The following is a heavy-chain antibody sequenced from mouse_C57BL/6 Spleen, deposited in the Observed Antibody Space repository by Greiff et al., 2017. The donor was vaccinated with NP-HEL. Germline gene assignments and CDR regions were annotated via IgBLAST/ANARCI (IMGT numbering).Heavy chain of an antibody. CDR2: IYPRSGNT. J-gene: IGHJ3*01. Sequence: QVQLKESGAELARPGASVKLSCKASGYTFTSYGISWVKQRTGQGLEWIGEIYPRSGNTYYNEKFKGKATLTADKSSSTAYMELRGLTSEDSAVYFCASRVSSGYGGFAYWGQGTLVTVSA. CDR1: GYTFTSYG. V-gene: IGHV1-81*01. D-gene: IGHD3-2*02. CDR3: ASRVSSGYGGFAY.